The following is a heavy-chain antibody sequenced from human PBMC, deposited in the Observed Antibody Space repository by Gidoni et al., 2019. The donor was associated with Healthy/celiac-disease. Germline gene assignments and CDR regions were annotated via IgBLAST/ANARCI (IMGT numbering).Heavy chain of an antibody. V-gene: IGHV4-4*07. J-gene: IGHJ1*01. CDR3: ARGDSGWAGVFLQH. D-gene: IGHD6-19*01. Sequence: QVQLQESGPGLVKPSATLSLTCTVSCGSISSYYWSWIRQPAGKGLEWIGRIYTSGSTNYNPSLKSRVTMSVDTSKNQFSLKLSSVTAADTAVYYCARGDSGWAGVFLQHWGQGTLVTVSS. CDR1: CGSISSYY. CDR2: IYTSGST.